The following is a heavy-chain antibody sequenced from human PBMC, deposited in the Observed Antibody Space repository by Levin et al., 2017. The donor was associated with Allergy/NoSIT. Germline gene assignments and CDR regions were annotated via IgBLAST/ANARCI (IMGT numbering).Heavy chain of an antibody. CDR3: ARTEYSSFDY. D-gene: IGHD6-6*01. CDR2: ISSSSSYI. Sequence: PGESLKISCAASGFTFSSYSMNWVRQAPGKGLEWVSSISSSSSYIYYADSVKGRFTISRDNAKNSLYLQMNSLRAEDTAVYYCARTEYSSFDYWGQGTLVTVSS. CDR1: GFTFSSYS. J-gene: IGHJ4*02. V-gene: IGHV3-21*01.